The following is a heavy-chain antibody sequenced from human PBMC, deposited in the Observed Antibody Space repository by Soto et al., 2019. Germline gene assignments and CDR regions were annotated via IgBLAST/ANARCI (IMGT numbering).Heavy chain of an antibody. CDR3: ARDLEEDFWSGLPRYGMDV. Sequence: GGSLRLSCAASGFTFSRYAMSWVRQAPGRGLEWVSAIIGSGGDAYYADSVKGRFTISRDNSKNTLYLQMNSLRAEDTAVYYCARDLEEDFWSGLPRYGMDVWGQGTTVTVSS. CDR2: IIGSGGDA. D-gene: IGHD3-3*01. V-gene: IGHV3-23*01. CDR1: GFTFSRYA. J-gene: IGHJ6*02.